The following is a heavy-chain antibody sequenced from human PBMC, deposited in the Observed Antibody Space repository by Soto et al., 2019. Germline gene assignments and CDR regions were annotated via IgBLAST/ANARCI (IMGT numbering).Heavy chain of an antibody. J-gene: IGHJ6*02. CDR3: ARDRSKWGMDV. Sequence: QVQLVESGGGVVQPGRSLRLSCAASGFTFSSSGMHWVRQAPGKGLEWVAVIWYDGSNKYYADSVKGRFTISRDNSNNTLYLQMNSLRAEDTAVYYCARDRSKWGMDVWGQGTTVTVSS. V-gene: IGHV3-33*01. CDR1: GFTFSSSG. D-gene: IGHD7-27*01. CDR2: IWYDGSNK.